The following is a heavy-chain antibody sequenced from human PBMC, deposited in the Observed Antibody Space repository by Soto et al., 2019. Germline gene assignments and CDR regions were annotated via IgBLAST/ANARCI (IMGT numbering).Heavy chain of an antibody. D-gene: IGHD3-22*01. CDR2: IIPIFGTA. CDR3: ASHRDSGGSWWDY. J-gene: IGHJ4*02. V-gene: IGHV1-69*12. Sequence: QVQLVQSGAEVKKPGSSVKVSCKASGGTFSSYAISWVRQAPGQGLEWMGGIIPIFGTANYAQKFQGRVTITEDDSTRTAYMELSSRSYEDTAVYYCASHRDSGGSWWDYWGRGPLATASS. CDR1: GGTFSSYA.